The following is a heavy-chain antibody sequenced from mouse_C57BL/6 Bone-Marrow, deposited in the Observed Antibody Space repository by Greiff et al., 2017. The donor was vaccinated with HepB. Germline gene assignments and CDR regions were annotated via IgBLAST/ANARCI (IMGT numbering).Heavy chain of an antibody. J-gene: IGHJ2*01. CDR1: GYTFTDYN. CDR2: INPNNGGT. CDR3: ARSSYYYGSSYFDY. D-gene: IGHD1-1*01. V-gene: IGHV1-18*01. Sequence: VQLKQSGPELVKPGASVKIPCKASGYTFTDYNMDWVKQSHGKSLEWIGDINPNNGGTIYNQKFKGKATLTVDKSSSTAYMELRSLTSEDTAVYYCARSSYYYGSSYFDYWGQGTTLTVSS.